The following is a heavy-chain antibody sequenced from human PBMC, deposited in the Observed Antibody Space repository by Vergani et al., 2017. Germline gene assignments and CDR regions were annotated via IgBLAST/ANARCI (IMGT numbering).Heavy chain of an antibody. CDR2: ISGSGGST. CDR3: AKVRPFLGGIYFSSALDY. J-gene: IGHJ4*02. CDR1: GCTFSSYA. D-gene: IGHD1-26*01. Sequence: EVQLLESGGGLVQPGGSLRLSCAASGCTFSSYAMSWVRQAPGKGLEWVSAISGSGGSTYYADSVKGRFTISRDNSKNTLYLQMNSLRAEDTAVYYCAKVRPFLGGIYFSSALDYWGQGTLVTVSS. V-gene: IGHV3-23*01.